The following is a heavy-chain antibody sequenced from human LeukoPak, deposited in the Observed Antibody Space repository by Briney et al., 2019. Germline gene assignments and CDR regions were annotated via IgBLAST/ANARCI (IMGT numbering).Heavy chain of an antibody. D-gene: IGHD3-22*01. J-gene: IGHJ3*02. CDR3: ARDREYYYDSSGYSDAFDI. V-gene: IGHV1-18*01. CDR1: GYTFTSYG. Sequence: ASVKVSCKASGYTFTSYGISLVRQAPGQGQEWMGWISAYNGNKKYGQKIQGRVTMSTDTYTRTAYMELRSLRYDDTAVYYCARDREYYYDSSGYSDAFDIWGKGRMVTVSS. CDR2: ISAYNGNK.